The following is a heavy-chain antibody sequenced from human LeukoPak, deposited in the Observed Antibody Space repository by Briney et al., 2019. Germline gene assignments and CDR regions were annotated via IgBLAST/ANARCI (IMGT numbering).Heavy chain of an antibody. Sequence: QPGRSLRLSCAASGFTFSSYGMHWVRQAPGKGLEWVAVIWYDGSNKYYADSVKGRFTISRDNSKNTLYLQMNSLRAEDTAVYYCARKSTAAGTVDYFDYWGQGTLVTVSS. CDR3: ARKSTAAGTVDYFDY. D-gene: IGHD6-13*01. CDR2: IWYDGSNK. J-gene: IGHJ4*02. V-gene: IGHV3-33*01. CDR1: GFTFSSYG.